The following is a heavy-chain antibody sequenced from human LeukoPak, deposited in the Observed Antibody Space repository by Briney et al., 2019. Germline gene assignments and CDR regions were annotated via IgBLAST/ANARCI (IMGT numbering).Heavy chain of an antibody. CDR3: ARNPIAAAGRWFDP. CDR1: GGTFSSYA. J-gene: IGHJ5*02. CDR2: IIPIFGTA. Sequence: ASVKVSCKASGGTFSSYAISWVRQAPGQGLEWMGGIIPIFGTANYAQKFQGRVTITTDESTSTAYMELSRLRSEDTAVYYCARNPIAAAGRWFDPWGQGTLVTVSS. D-gene: IGHD6-13*01. V-gene: IGHV1-69*05.